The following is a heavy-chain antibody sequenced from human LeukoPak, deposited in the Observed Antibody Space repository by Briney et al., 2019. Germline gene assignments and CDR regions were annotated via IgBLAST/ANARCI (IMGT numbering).Heavy chain of an antibody. Sequence: PSETLSLTCTVSGGSISSYYWSWIRQPPGKGLEWIGYIYYSGITNYNPSLKSRVTISLDTSKNQFSLKLSSVTAADTAVYYCARDRDYSGYVYLDYWGQGTLVTVSS. CDR2: IYYSGIT. V-gene: IGHV4-59*01. J-gene: IGHJ4*02. CDR3: ARDRDYSGYVYLDY. D-gene: IGHD5-12*01. CDR1: GGSISSYY.